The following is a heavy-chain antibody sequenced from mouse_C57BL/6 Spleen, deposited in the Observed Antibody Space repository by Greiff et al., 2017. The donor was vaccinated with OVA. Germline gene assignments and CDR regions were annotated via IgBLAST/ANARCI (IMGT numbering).Heavy chain of an antibody. CDR3: GRPDERGDYAMDY. Sequence: QVQLKQPGAELVRPGSSVKLSCKASGYTFTSYWMHWVKQRPIQGLEWIGNIDPSDSETHYNQKFKDKATLTVDKSSSTAYMPLRSLTSEDSSVYYWGRPDERGDYAMDYWGQGTSVTVSS. CDR2: IDPSDSET. CDR1: GYTFTSYW. V-gene: IGHV1-52*01. J-gene: IGHJ4*01.